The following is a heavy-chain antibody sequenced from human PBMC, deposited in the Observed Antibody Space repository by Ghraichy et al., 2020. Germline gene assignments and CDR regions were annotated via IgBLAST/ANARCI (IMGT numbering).Heavy chain of an antibody. CDR3: AGDKVDRAGSNGMDV. CDR2: ICDSGST. CDR1: GVSMSSYC. J-gene: IGHJ6*02. V-gene: IGHV4-59*01. D-gene: IGHD3-22*01. Sequence: SETPSLTCTVSGVSMSSYCWSWIRQSPGKGLEWIGYICDSGSTNYNHSLKSRITISEDTSKYQFSLNLNSVTAADTDVYYCAGDKVDRAGSNGMDVWGQGTLGPVSS.